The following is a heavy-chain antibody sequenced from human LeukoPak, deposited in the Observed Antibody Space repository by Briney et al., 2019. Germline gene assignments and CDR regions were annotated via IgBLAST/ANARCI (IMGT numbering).Heavy chain of an antibody. J-gene: IGHJ6*03. CDR2: INHSGST. CDR1: GGSFSGYY. V-gene: IGHV4-34*01. CDR3: ARRSMVSNKHYYYYYYMDV. Sequence: SETLSLTCAVYGGSFSGYYWSWIRQPPGKGLEWIGEINHSGSTNYNPSLKSRVTISVDTSKNQSSLKLSSVTAADTAVYYCARRSMVSNKHYYYYYYMDVWGKGTTVTVSS. D-gene: IGHD3-10*01.